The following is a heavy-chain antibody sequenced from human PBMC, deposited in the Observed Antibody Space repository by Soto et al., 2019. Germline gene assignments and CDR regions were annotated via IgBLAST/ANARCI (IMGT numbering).Heavy chain of an antibody. CDR1: GCSICSGGYY. CDR3: ATTSSTSFYYYYMDV. V-gene: IGHV4-31*03. J-gene: IGHJ6*03. Sequence: SETPSLTCTVSGCSICSGGYYWSWIRQHPGKGLEWIGYIYYSGSTYYNPSLKSRVTISVDTSKNQFSLKLSSVTAADTAVYYCATTSSTSFYYYYMDVWGKGTTVTVSS. D-gene: IGHD2-2*01. CDR2: IYYSGST.